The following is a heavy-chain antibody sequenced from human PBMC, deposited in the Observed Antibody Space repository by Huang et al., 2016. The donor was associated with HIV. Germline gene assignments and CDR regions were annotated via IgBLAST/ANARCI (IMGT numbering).Heavy chain of an antibody. CDR2: INSDGSST. V-gene: IGHV3-74*01. J-gene: IGHJ4*02. CDR1: GFSISSYW. Sequence: EVQLVESGGGLVQPGGSLRLSCAASGFSISSYWMHWVHQAPGKGRVWVSRINSDGSSTSYADSVKGRFTISRDNAKNTLYLQMNGLRAEDTAVYYCARDPRIQSWLNFFDYWGQGTLVSVSS. CDR3: ARDPRIQSWLNFFDY. D-gene: IGHD3-22*01.